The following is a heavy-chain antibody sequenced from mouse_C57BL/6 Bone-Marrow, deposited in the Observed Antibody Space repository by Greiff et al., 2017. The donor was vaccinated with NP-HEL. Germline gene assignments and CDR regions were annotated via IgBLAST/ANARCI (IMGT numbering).Heavy chain of an antibody. V-gene: IGHV1-26*01. Sequence: VQLQQSGPELVKPGASVKISCKASGYTFTDYYMNWVKQSHGKSLEWIGDINPNNGGTSYNQKFKGKATLTVDKSSSTAYMELRSLTSEDSAVYYCARPYGSSYEVYYYAMDYWGQGTSVTVSS. J-gene: IGHJ4*01. CDR2: INPNNGGT. CDR3: ARPYGSSYEVYYYAMDY. CDR1: GYTFTDYY. D-gene: IGHD1-1*01.